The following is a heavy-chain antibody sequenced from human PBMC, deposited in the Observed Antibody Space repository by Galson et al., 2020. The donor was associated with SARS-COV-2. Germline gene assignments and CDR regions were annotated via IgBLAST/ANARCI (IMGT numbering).Heavy chain of an antibody. V-gene: IGHV3-33*01. CDR2: IWYYGSNK. CDR1: GFTFSSYG. J-gene: IGHJ5*02. Sequence: GGSLRLSCAASGFTFSSYGMHWVRQAPGKGLEWVAVIWYYGSNKYYADSVKGRFTISRDNSKNTLYLQMNSLRAEDTAVYYCARDAFDYDGYNWFDPWGQGTLVTVSS. D-gene: IGHD4-17*01. CDR3: ARDAFDYDGYNWFDP.